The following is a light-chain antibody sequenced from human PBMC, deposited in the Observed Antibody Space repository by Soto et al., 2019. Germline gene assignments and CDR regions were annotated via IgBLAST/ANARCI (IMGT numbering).Light chain of an antibody. CDR3: QQYKSYSIT. J-gene: IGKJ5*01. CDR1: QSISRW. V-gene: IGKV1-5*01. CDR2: GVS. Sequence: TPMSQSPSTLSTFVGVRPTNSRGASQSISRWLAWYQQKPGRXXKXXIYGVSSLKSGVPSRFSGSVSGTDLTITISSLEPDDGATYDCQQYKSYSITFGQGTRLEIK.